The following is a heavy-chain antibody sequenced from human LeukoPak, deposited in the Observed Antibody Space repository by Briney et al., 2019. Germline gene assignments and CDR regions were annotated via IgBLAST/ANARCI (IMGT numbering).Heavy chain of an antibody. CDR1: GFTFSSYE. Sequence: GGSLRLSCAASGFTFSSYEMNWARQAPGKGLEWVSYISSSGSTIYYADSVKGRFTISRDNAKNSLYLQMNSLRAEDTAVYYCAELGITLIGGVWGKGTTVTISS. J-gene: IGHJ6*04. CDR3: AELGITLIGGV. V-gene: IGHV3-48*03. CDR2: ISSSGSTI. D-gene: IGHD3-10*02.